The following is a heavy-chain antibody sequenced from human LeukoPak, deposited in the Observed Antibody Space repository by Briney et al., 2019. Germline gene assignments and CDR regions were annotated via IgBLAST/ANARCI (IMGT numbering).Heavy chain of an antibody. CDR3: ARVHIAAAGPYYFDY. J-gene: IGHJ4*02. Sequence: PSETLSLTCTVSGGSISSYYWNWIRQPPGKGLEWIGYIYYSGSTNYNPSLKGRVTISVDTSKNQFSLKLSSVTAADTAVYYCARVHIAAAGPYYFDYWGQGTLVTVSS. CDR1: GGSISSYY. D-gene: IGHD6-13*01. CDR2: IYYSGST. V-gene: IGHV4-59*01.